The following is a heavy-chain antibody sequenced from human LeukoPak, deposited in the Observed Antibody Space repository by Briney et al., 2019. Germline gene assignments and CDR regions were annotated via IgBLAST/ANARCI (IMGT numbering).Heavy chain of an antibody. CDR3: AKEGTGKWFDP. D-gene: IGHD1-1*01. CDR1: GFTFSSYG. J-gene: IGHJ5*02. V-gene: IGHV3-30*18. CDR2: ISYDGSNK. Sequence: GGSLRLSCAASGFTFSSYGMHWVRQAPGKGLEWVAVISYDGSNKYYADSVKGRFTISRDNSKNTLYLQMNSLRAEDTAVYYCAKEGTGKWFDPWGQGTLVTVSS.